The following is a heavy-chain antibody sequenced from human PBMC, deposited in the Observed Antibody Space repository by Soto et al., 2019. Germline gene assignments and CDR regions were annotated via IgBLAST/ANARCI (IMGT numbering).Heavy chain of an antibody. CDR1: GGTFSSYA. D-gene: IGHD2-8*01. J-gene: IGHJ4*02. V-gene: IGHV1-69*13. CDR2: IIPIFGTA. CDR3: ARDREGYCTNGVCHHFDY. Sequence: ASVKVSCKASGGTFSSYAISWVRQAPGQGLEWMGGIIPIFGTANYAQKFQGRVTITADESTSTAYMELSSLRSEDTAVYYCARDREGYCTNGVCHHFDYWGQGTLVTVSS.